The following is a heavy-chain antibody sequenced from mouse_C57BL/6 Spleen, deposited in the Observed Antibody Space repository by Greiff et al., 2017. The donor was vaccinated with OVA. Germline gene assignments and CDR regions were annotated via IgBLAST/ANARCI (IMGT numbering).Heavy chain of an antibody. V-gene: IGHV1-18*01. D-gene: IGHD2-3*01. CDR1: GYTFTDYN. CDR2: INPNNGGT. CDR3: ARWGYDGYYSFDY. Sequence: EVQLQESGPELVKPGASVKIPCKASGYTFTDYNMDWVKQSHGKSLEWIGDINPNNGGTIYNQKFKGKATLTVDKSSSTAYMELRSLTSEDTAVYYCARWGYDGYYSFDYWGQGTTLTVSS. J-gene: IGHJ2*01.